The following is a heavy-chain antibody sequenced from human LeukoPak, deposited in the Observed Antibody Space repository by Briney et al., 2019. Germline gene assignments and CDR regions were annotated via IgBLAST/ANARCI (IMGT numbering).Heavy chain of an antibody. J-gene: IGHJ6*02. CDR1: GFTLSSNY. CDR3: ARELVAVTTYFYYYYGMDV. V-gene: IGHV3-53*01. Sequence: GGSLRLSCAASGFTLSSNYMSWVRQALGKGLEWVSVIYSGGSTYYADSVKGRFTISRDDAKNALYLQMNSLRAEDTAVYYCARELVAVTTYFYYYYGMDVWGQGTTVTVSS. D-gene: IGHD4-11*01. CDR2: IYSGGST.